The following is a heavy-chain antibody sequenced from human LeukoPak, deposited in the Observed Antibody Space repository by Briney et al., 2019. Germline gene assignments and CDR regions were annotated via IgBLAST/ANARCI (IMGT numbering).Heavy chain of an antibody. Sequence: ASVKVSCKASGYTFTGYFMHWVRQAPGQGLEWMGWINPNSGGTNYAQKFQGRVTLTRDTSISTAYMELSRLRSDDTAVYYCAREEGIVVVLARSSAFDIWGQGTMVTVSS. CDR3: AREEGIVVVLARSSAFDI. CDR2: INPNSGGT. CDR1: GYTFTGYF. V-gene: IGHV1-2*02. J-gene: IGHJ3*02. D-gene: IGHD2-15*01.